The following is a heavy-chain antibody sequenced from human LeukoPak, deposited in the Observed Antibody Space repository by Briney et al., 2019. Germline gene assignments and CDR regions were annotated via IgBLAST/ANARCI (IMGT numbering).Heavy chain of an antibody. CDR1: GGSFSGYY. CDR2: INHSGST. D-gene: IGHD6-13*01. J-gene: IGHJ5*02. Sequence: SETLSLTCAVYGGSFSGYYWSWIRQPPGKGLEWIGEINHSGSTNYNPSLKSRVTISVDTSKNQFSLKLSSVTAADTAVYYCARSLFRGSSSWKGWFDPWGQGTLVTVSS. V-gene: IGHV4-34*01. CDR3: ARSLFRGSSSWKGWFDP.